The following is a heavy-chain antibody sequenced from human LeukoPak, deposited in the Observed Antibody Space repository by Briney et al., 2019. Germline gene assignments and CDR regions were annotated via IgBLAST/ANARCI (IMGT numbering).Heavy chain of an antibody. CDR3: AEDNSVRDEAWGFNP. J-gene: IGHJ5*02. V-gene: IGHV1-46*01. CDR1: GYTFTGYW. Sequence: ASVKVSCKAFGYTFTGYWMHWVRQAPGQGPEWMGVISPSGGSTIYAQKFKGRVTLTRDMSTSTDYLELSSLRSDDTAVYYCAEDNSVRDEAWGFNPWGQGTLVTVSS. D-gene: IGHD5-24*01. CDR2: ISPSGGST.